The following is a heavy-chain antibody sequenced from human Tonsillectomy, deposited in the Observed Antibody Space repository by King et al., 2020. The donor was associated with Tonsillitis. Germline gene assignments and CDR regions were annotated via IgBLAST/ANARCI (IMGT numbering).Heavy chain of an antibody. D-gene: IGHD2-15*01. J-gene: IGHJ4*02. CDR3: TTMAGGN. Sequence: VQLVESGGGLVKPGGSLRLSCAASGFTFSSAWMSWVRQAPGKGLEWVGRIESKTDGGTTDYAAPVKGRFTISRHDSKNTLYLKMNSLKAEDTAVYYCTTMAGGNWGQGTLVAASS. V-gene: IGHV3-15*04. CDR1: GFTFSSAW. CDR2: IESKTDGGTT.